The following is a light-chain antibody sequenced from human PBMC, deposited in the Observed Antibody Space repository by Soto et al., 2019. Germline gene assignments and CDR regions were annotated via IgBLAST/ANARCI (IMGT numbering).Light chain of an antibody. CDR3: QQYNSYRA. CDR1: QSISSW. J-gene: IGKJ1*01. Sequence: DIQMSQSPPSLSASVGDRVTITCRASQSISSWLAWYQQKPGKPPKLLIYDASRLESGVPSRFSGSGSGTEFTLTISSLQPDDSATYYCQQYNSYRAFGQGTKVDI. V-gene: IGKV1-5*01. CDR2: DAS.